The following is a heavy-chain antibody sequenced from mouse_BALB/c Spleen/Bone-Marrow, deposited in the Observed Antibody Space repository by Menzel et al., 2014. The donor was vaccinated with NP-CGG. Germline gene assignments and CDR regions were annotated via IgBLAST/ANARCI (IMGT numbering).Heavy chain of an antibody. CDR3: ARHAYGNSYWYFDV. CDR2: IYPGDGDT. J-gene: IGHJ1*01. D-gene: IGHD2-1*01. CDR1: GYAFSSCW. Sequence: QVQLQESGPELVKPGASVKISCKASGYAFSSCWMNWVKQRPGQGLEWIGRIYPGDGDTNYNGKFKGKATLTADKSSSTAYMQLSILTSVDSAFYFCARHAYGNSYWYFDVWGAGTTVTVSS. V-gene: IGHV1-82*01.